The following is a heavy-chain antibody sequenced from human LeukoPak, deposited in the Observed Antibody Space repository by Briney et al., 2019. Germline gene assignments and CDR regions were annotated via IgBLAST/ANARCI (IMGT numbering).Heavy chain of an antibody. CDR3: ARSQKETHLGAYGGFRDAFDV. J-gene: IGHJ3*01. CDR1: GFTFGDYY. CDR2: INFSSKTL. Sequence: GGSLRLSWAASGFTFGDYYMSWLRQAAGQGLEWISYINFSSKTLYYAHPVKGRFNINRDNAKKSLYLQVDSLTADDTAVYYCARSQKETHLGAYGGFRDAFDVWVQGAMVIVSS. V-gene: IGHV3-11*04. D-gene: IGHD4-23*01.